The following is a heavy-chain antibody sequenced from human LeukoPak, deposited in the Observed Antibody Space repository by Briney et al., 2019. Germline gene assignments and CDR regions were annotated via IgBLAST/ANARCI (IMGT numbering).Heavy chain of an antibody. CDR3: AKTSTIFGVVIIGFDY. CDR2: IRYDGSNK. J-gene: IGHJ4*02. D-gene: IGHD3-3*01. CDR1: GFTFSSYG. V-gene: IGHV3-30*02. Sequence: GGSLRLSCAASGFTFSSYGMHWVRQAPGKGLEWVAFIRYDGSNKYYADSVKGRFTISRDNSKNTLYLQMNSLRAEDTAVYYCAKTSTIFGVVIIGFDYWGQGTLVTVSS.